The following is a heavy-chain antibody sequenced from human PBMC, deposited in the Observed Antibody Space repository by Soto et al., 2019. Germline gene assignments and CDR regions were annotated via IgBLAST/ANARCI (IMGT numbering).Heavy chain of an antibody. D-gene: IGHD2-21*01. CDR3: ARVGVVGY. Sequence: GGSLRLSCAASGFTFSSYGMHWVRQAPGXGLEXVXVXWXXXSXXXXADSVKGRFTISRDNAKNSLYLQMNSMRAEDTAVYYCARVGVVGYWGQGTLVTVSS. V-gene: IGHV3-33*01. CDR2: XWXXXSXX. CDR1: GFTFSSYG. J-gene: IGHJ4*02.